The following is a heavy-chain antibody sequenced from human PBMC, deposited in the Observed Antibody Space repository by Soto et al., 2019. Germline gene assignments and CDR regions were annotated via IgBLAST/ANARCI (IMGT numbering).Heavy chain of an antibody. CDR3: ARSVRGYSYGPFDY. CDR2: IYHSVST. D-gene: IGHD5-18*01. J-gene: IGHJ4*02. Sequence: SETLSLTCSVSGGSISSGYYYWSWIRQPPGKGLEWIGYIYHSVSTYYNPSLKSLLTISVDTSTNQFSLKLTSVTAADTAVYYCARSVRGYSYGPFDYWGQGTLVTVSS. V-gene: IGHV4-30-4*01. CDR1: GGSISSGYYY.